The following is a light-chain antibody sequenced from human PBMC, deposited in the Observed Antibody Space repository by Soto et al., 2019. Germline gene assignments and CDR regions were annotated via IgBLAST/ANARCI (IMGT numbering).Light chain of an antibody. Sequence: IVLTQSPVTRSWSPGQGGALSCRASQSIRNYLAWYQQKPGQAPRLLIYDASNRATGIPDRFSGSGSGTDFTLTISRMAPEYFAVDYCQPYGSPGTFGQGTKVDIK. J-gene: IGKJ1*01. CDR3: QPYGSPGT. V-gene: IGKV3-20*01. CDR2: DAS. CDR1: QSIRNY.